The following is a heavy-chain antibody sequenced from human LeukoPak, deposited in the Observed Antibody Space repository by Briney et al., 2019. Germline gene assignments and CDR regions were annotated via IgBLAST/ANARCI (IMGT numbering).Heavy chain of an antibody. V-gene: IGHV1-69*06. CDR3: ARRPTSTCCLRV. CDR2: IIPIFATA. J-gene: IGHJ4*02. D-gene: IGHD2-2*01. Sequence: SVKVSCKASAGTFSSHAISWVRQAPGQGLEWMGGIIPIFATANHAQKCQGRATITADKSTSPAYMELSSLRSEHTAVYYCARRPTSTCCLRVWGQGTLVTVSS. CDR1: AGTFSSHA.